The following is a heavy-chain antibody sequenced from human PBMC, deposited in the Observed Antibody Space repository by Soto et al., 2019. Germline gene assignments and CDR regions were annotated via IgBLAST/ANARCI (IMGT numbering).Heavy chain of an antibody. D-gene: IGHD1-26*01. V-gene: IGHV4-31*03. CDR2: IYYSGST. CDR1: GGSISSGAYY. Sequence: TLSLTCTVAGGSISSGAYYWSWVRQHPGKGLEWIGFIYYSGSTYFSPSLKSRLTISVDTSKNQFSLKLSSVTAADTAMYYCARDTLPALYAFDFWGQGTMVTASS. CDR3: ARDTLPALYAFDF. J-gene: IGHJ3*01.